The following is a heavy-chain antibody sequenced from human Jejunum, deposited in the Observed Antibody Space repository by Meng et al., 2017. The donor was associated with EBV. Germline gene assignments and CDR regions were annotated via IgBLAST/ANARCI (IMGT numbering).Heavy chain of an antibody. V-gene: IGHV4-34*01. CDR3: ARLGGYASGTYYPIDP. Sequence: LGGPELLKPSATRSLQCVVYGGSFSDYYWPWTRQPPGKGLEWIGKINNGGGAIYSPSLKSRVTISVDTSKNQFSLKLSSVTAADTAVYYCARLGGYASGTYYPIDPWGQGTLVTVSS. CDR2: INNGGGA. CDR1: GGSFSDYY. D-gene: IGHD3-10*01. J-gene: IGHJ5*02.